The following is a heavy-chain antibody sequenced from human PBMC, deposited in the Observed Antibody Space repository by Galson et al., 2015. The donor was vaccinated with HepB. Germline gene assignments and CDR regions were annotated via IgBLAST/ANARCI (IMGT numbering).Heavy chain of an antibody. D-gene: IGHD6-19*01. J-gene: IGHJ6*02. V-gene: IGHV3-33*01. CDR3: ARVVKASSGWYWYPYYYGMDV. Sequence: SLRLSCAASGFTFSGYGMHWVRQAPGKGLEWVAVIWYDGSNKYYADSVKGRFTISRDNSKNTLYLQMNSLRAEDTAVYYCARVVKASSGWYWYPYYYGMDVWGQGTTVTVSS. CDR1: GFTFSGYG. CDR2: IWYDGSNK.